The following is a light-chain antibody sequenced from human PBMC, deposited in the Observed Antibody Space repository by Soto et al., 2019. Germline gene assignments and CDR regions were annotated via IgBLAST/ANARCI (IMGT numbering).Light chain of an antibody. V-gene: IGKV3-20*01. Sequence: EIVLTQSPGTLSLSPGERATLSCRASQTISSNYLAWYQQKPGQAPSLLIYGASSRATGIPARFSGSGSGTYFTLTISRLEPEDFAVYYCQHYGRSPLFGGGTKVEIK. J-gene: IGKJ4*01. CDR1: QTISSNY. CDR3: QHYGRSPL. CDR2: GAS.